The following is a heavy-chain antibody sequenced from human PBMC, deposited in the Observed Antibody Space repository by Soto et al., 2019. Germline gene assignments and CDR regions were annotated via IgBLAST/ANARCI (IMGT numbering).Heavy chain of an antibody. J-gene: IGHJ5*02. Sequence: SETLSLTCTVSGVSISSDYWTWIRQPPGKGLEWIAYTSHTGTTDYNPSLKSRVTISLDTSKNQFSLKLSSVTAADTAVYYCARQREMHTSVDPWGQGTLVTVSS. CDR2: TSHTGTT. V-gene: IGHV4-59*08. D-gene: IGHD2-2*01. CDR1: GVSISSDY. CDR3: ARQREMHTSVDP.